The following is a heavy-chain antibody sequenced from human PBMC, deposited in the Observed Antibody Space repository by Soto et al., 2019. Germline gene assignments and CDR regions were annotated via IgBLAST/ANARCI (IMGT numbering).Heavy chain of an antibody. CDR3: AHADYGDSSGYYHYYFDY. J-gene: IGHJ4*02. D-gene: IGHD3-22*01. Sequence: QITLKESGPTLVKPTQTLTLTCTFSGFSLSTSGVGVGWIRQPPGKALEWLALIYWDDDKRYSPSLKSRLTITKDTSKNQVVLTMTNMDPVDTATYYCAHADYGDSSGYYHYYFDYWGQGTLVTVSS. V-gene: IGHV2-5*02. CDR1: GFSLSTSGVG. CDR2: IYWDDDK.